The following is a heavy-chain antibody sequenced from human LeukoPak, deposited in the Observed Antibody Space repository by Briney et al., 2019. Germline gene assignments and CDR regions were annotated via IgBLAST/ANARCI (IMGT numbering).Heavy chain of an antibody. CDR1: DGSISSYY. J-gene: IGHJ5*02. Sequence: PSETLSLTCTVSDGSISSYYWSWIRQPPGKGLEWIGYIYYSGSTNYNPSLKSRVTISVDTSKNQFSLKLSSVTAADTAVYYCARVREGYCSGGSCYWFDPWGQGTLVTVSS. D-gene: IGHD2-15*01. V-gene: IGHV4-59*01. CDR3: ARVREGYCSGGSCYWFDP. CDR2: IYYSGST.